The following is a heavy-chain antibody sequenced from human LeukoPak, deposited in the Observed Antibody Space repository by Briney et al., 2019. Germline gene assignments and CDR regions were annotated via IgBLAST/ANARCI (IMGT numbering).Heavy chain of an antibody. CDR3: ARGRSYGGNPHIDY. CDR2: ISYDGSNK. Sequence: PGGSLRLSCAASGFTFSSYAMHWVRQAPGKGLEWVAVISYDGSNKYYADSVKGRFTISRDNAKNSLYLQMNSLRAEDTAVYYCARGRSYGGNPHIDYWGQGTLVTVSS. V-gene: IGHV3-30*04. CDR1: GFTFSSYA. D-gene: IGHD4-23*01. J-gene: IGHJ4*02.